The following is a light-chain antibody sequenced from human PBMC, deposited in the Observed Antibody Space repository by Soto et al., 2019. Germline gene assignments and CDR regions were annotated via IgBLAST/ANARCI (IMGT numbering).Light chain of an antibody. V-gene: IGKV3-20*01. J-gene: IGKJ3*01. CDR2: GAF. Sequence: EIVLTQSPGTLSLSPGETATVSCRATESLITKALAWYQQKPGQAPRLLIYGAFTRDAAIPDRFNGSGSGTDSALTISRLELEGSAVYYCQQYGVSPLTFGPGTKVDIK. CDR1: ESLITKA. CDR3: QQYGVSPLT.